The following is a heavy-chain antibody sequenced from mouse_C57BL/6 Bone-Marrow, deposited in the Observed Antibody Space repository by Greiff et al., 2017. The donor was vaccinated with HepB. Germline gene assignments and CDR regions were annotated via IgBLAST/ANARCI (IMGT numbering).Heavy chain of an antibody. V-gene: IGHV1-55*01. CDR2: IYPGSGST. CDR1: GYTFTSYW. Sequence: QVQLKQPGAELVKPGASVKMSCKASGYTFTSYWITWVKQRPGQGLEWIGDIYPGSGSTNYNEKFKSKATLTVDTSSSTAYMQLSSLTSEDSAVYYCAREYGSSYEIDYWGQGTTLTVSS. CDR3: AREYGSSYEIDY. D-gene: IGHD1-1*01. J-gene: IGHJ2*01.